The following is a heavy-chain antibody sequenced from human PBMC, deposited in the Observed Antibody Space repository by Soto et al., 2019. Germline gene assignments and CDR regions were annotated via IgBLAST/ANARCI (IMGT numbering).Heavy chain of an antibody. CDR3: VRGSVYNWRGDY. CDR1: GFTFSNYW. J-gene: IGHJ4*02. CDR2: INSDGSTT. Sequence: EVQLVESGGGLVQPGGSLRLSCASSGFTFSNYWMHWVRQAPGKGLVWVSRINSDGSTTGNADSVKGRFTISRDNAKNTLYLQMNSLRAEDTAVYYCVRGSVYNWRGDYWGQGTLVTVSS. V-gene: IGHV3-74*01. D-gene: IGHD1-20*01.